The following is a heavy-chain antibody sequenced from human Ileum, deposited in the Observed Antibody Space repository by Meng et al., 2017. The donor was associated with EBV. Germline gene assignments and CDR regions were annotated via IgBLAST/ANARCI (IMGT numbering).Heavy chain of an antibody. V-gene: IGHV1-18*01. CDR1: CYTFCNNG. Sequence: QMPLGQARREVQKSGDSVKVSCNASCYTFCNNGISRLRQATGQGIEWMGRISAYNGNPNYEQKLQGRVTMTTDPSTGTAYMEVRSLRSDDTAVYSCATAGNGGSYYFTYWGQGTLVTVSS. CDR3: ATAGNGGSYYFTY. CDR2: ISAYNGNP. J-gene: IGHJ4*02. D-gene: IGHD1-26*01.